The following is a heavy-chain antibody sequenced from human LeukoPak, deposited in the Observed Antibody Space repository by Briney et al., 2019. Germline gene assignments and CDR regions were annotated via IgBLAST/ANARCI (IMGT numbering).Heavy chain of an antibody. CDR3: ARDWYYGDPTYT. V-gene: IGHV3-11*01. CDR2: ISSSGSTI. CDR1: GFTFSDYY. J-gene: IGHJ5*02. D-gene: IGHD4-17*01. Sequence: AGGSLRLSCAASGFTFSDYYMSWIRQAPGKGLEWVSYISSSGSTIYYADSVKGRFTISRDNAKNSLYLQMNSLRAEDTAVYYCARDWYYGDPTYTWGQGTLVTVSS.